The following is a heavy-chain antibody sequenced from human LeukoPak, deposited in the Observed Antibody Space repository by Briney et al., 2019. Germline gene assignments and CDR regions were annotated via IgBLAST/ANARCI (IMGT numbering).Heavy chain of an antibody. J-gene: IGHJ3*02. CDR2: INPSGGST. CDR3: ARAQGYGYNGPWAFDI. D-gene: IGHD5-24*01. V-gene: IGHV1-46*01. Sequence: ASVKVSCKASGYTFTSYYMHWVRQAPGQGLEWMGIINPSGGSTSYAQKFQGRVTMTSDTSTSTVYMELSSLRSEDTAVYYCARAQGYGYNGPWAFDIWGQGTMVTVSS. CDR1: GYTFTSYY.